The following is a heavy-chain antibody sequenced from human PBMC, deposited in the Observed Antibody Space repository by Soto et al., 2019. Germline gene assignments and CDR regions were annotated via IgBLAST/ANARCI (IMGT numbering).Heavy chain of an antibody. CDR1: GGSISSGGYY. Sequence: PSETLSLTCTVSGGSISSGGYYWSWIRQHPGKGLEWIGYIYYSGSTYYNPSLKSRVTISVDTSKNQFSLKLSSVTAADTAVYYCARDKGITGTEHLYYYYYGMDVWGQGTTVTVSS. D-gene: IGHD1-20*01. CDR3: ARDKGITGTEHLYYYYYGMDV. V-gene: IGHV4-31*03. CDR2: IYYSGST. J-gene: IGHJ6*02.